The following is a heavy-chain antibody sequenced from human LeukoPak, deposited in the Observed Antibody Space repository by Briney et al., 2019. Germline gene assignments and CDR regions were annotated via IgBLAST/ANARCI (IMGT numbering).Heavy chain of an antibody. Sequence: GGSLRLSCAASGFTFSSYSMNWVRQAPGKGLEWVSSISSSSSYIYYADSVKGRFTISRDNAKNSLYLQMNSLRAEDTAVYYCAKDIVPAALYYFDYWGQGTLVTVSS. D-gene: IGHD2-2*01. CDR3: AKDIVPAALYYFDY. J-gene: IGHJ4*02. V-gene: IGHV3-21*04. CDR1: GFTFSSYS. CDR2: ISSSSSYI.